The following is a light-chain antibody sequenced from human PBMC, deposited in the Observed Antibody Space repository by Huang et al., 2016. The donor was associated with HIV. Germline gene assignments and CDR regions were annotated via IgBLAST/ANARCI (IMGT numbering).Light chain of an antibody. CDR1: QGISSA. V-gene: IGKV1D-13*01. CDR2: DAS. CDR3: QQFNNYLT. J-gene: IGKJ5*01. Sequence: AIQLTQSPSSMSASVGDRVTITCRASQGISSALAWYQQKPGKAPKLLIYDASSWESGVPGRFSGSGSRTYLTLTISSLQPEDFATYYCQQFNNYLTCGQGTRLEIK.